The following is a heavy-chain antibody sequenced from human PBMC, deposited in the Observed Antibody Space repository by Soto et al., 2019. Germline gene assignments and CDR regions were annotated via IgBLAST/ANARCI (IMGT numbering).Heavy chain of an antibody. CDR3: ATWYYYDSSGYFSHFDY. CDR2: VNPTGGSP. J-gene: IGHJ4*02. Sequence: ASVKVSCKTSGYDFTRYFIHWVRQAPGQGLEWMVKVNPTGGSPTFGQKFQGRVTVTTDTSTSTAYMELSSLRSEDTAVYYCATWYYYDSSGYFSHFDYWGQGTLVTVSS. CDR1: GYDFTRYF. D-gene: IGHD3-22*01. V-gene: IGHV1-46*01.